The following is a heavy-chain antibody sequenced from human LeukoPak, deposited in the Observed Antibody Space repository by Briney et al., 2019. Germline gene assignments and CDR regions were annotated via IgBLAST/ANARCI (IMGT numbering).Heavy chain of an antibody. D-gene: IGHD2-2*01. CDR3: AVVVPAANLGDY. V-gene: IGHV4-39*01. Sequence: PSETLSLTCTVSGGSISSSSYYWGWIRQPPGKGLEWIGSIYYSGSTYYNPSLKSRVTISVDTSKNQFSLKLSSVTAADTAVYYCAVVVPAANLGDYWGQGTLVTVSS. J-gene: IGHJ4*02. CDR2: IYYSGST. CDR1: GGSISSSSYY.